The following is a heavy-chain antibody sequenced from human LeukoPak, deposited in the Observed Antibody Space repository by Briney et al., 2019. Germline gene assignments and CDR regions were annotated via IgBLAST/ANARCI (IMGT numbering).Heavy chain of an antibody. J-gene: IGHJ4*02. V-gene: IGHV3-23*01. CDR1: GITLSNYG. Sequence: GGSLRLSCAVSGITLSNYGMSWVRQAPGKGLEWVTGISDSGGRTNYADSVKGRFTISRDNPKNTLYLQMNSLRAEDTAVYFCAKRGVVIRVILVGFHKEAYYFDSWGQGALVTVSS. D-gene: IGHD3-22*01. CDR2: ISDSGGRT. CDR3: AKRGVVIRVILVGFHKEAYYFDS.